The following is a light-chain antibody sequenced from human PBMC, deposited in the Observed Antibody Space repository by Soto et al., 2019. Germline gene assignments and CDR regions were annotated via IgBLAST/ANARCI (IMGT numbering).Light chain of an antibody. Sequence: QSVLTQPPSVSGAPGQTVTISCTGSSSNIGAGYDVHWYQQLPGTAPKLLIYGNSNRPSGVPDRFSGSKSGTSASLPITGVQAEDEADYYCQSYDSSLSGWVFGGGTKLTVL. J-gene: IGLJ3*02. CDR1: SSNIGAGYD. CDR3: QSYDSSLSGWV. CDR2: GNS. V-gene: IGLV1-40*01.